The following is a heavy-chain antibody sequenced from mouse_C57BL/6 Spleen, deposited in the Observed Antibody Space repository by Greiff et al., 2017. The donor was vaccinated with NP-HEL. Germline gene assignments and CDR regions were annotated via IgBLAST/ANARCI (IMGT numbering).Heavy chain of an antibody. CDR2: IRSKSNNYAT. J-gene: IGHJ1*03. CDR3: VRQADGYYNWYFDV. V-gene: IGHV10-1*01. Sequence: EVQVVESGGGLVQPKGSLKLSCAASGFSFNTYAMNWVRQAPGEGLEWVARIRSKSNNYATYYADSVKDRFTISRDDSESMLYLQMNNLKTEDTAMYYCVRQADGYYNWYFDVWGTGTTVTVSS. CDR1: GFSFNTYA. D-gene: IGHD2-3*01.